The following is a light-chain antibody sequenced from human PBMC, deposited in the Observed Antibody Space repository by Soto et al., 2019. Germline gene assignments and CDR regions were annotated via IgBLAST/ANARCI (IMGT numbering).Light chain of an antibody. J-gene: IGKJ4*01. Sequence: DIQMTQSPSTLSTFVGDRVTITCRASQSISSWLAWYQQKGGKAPKLLIYKASSLESGVPSRFSGSGSGTEFTLTISSLQPDDFATYYCQQFNNYPRLTFGGGTKVEIK. CDR2: KAS. CDR1: QSISSW. CDR3: QQFNNYPRLT. V-gene: IGKV1-5*03.